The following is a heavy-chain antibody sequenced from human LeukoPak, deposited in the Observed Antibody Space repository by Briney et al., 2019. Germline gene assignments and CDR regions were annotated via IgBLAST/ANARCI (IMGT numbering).Heavy chain of an antibody. CDR1: GGSISSFY. CDR3: ARQYCSSTSCSYYFDY. J-gene: IGHJ4*02. Sequence: SETLSLTCTVSGGSISSFYWSWIRQPAGKGLEWIGRIYTSGSTNYNPSPRSRVTMSVDTSKDQFSLKLGSVTAADTAVYYCARQYCSSTSCSYYFDYWGQGTLVTVSS. D-gene: IGHD2-2*01. V-gene: IGHV4-4*07. CDR2: IYTSGST.